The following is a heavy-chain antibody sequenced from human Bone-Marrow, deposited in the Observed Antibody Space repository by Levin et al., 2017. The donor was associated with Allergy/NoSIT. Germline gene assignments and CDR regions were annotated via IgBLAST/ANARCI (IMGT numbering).Heavy chain of an antibody. V-gene: IGHV2-5*02. CDR3: ARRRGSDGSSYFDY. CDR1: GFSLSTPGMG. Sequence: SGPTLVKPTQTLALTCSFSGFSLSTPGMGMGWIRQPPGKALEWLALIYWDDDTRYSPSLKSRLTITRDTSKTQVVLIMTNMDRVDTATYYCARRRGSDGSSYFDYWGQGTLVTVSS. J-gene: IGHJ4*02. D-gene: IGHD2-15*01. CDR2: IYWDDDT.